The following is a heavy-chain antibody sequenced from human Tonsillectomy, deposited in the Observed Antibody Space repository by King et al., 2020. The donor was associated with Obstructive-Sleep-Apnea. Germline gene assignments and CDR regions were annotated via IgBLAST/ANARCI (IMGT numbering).Heavy chain of an antibody. J-gene: IGHJ4*02. V-gene: IGHV3-33*01. CDR2: LWYDGSNK. Sequence: VQLVESGGGVVQPGRSLRLSCAASGFTFSTYGMHWVRQAPGQGLEWVAVLWYDGSNKDYADSVKGRFAISRDNSKNTLYLQMNSLSAEDTALYYCSRGEHSSSWHRDFDYWGQGTLVTVSS. D-gene: IGHD6-13*01. CDR1: GFTFSTYG. CDR3: SRGEHSSSWHRDFDY.